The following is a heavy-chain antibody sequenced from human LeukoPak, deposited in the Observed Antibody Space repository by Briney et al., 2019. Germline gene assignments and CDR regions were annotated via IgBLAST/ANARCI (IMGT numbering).Heavy chain of an antibody. J-gene: IGHJ5*02. Sequence: GGSLRLSCAASGFTFSNFWMHWVRHAPGKGLVWVALIYGDGSFTRYADSVKGRFTISRDNVKNTLYLQMNSLRVEDTAVYYCARDPRNVGLAPWGQGTLVTVSS. CDR2: IYGDGSFT. CDR3: ARDPRNVGLAP. V-gene: IGHV3-74*01. D-gene: IGHD2-15*01. CDR1: GFTFSNFW.